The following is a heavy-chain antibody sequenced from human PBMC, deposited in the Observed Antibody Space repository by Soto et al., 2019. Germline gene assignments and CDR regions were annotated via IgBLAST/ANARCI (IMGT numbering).Heavy chain of an antibody. V-gene: IGHV1-69*01. CDR1: GGTFSNFA. CDR3: AASGMDVLGYDYKDTEGLEI. CDR2: IIPLFNVA. D-gene: IGHD4-4*01. J-gene: IGHJ3*02. Sequence: QVQLVQSGPEVKKPGSSVKVSCEASGGTFSNFAVNWVRQAPGQGLEWVGGIIPLFNVAKYAQKFEGRVTIVADDSTSAAYMELSSLRSDDTAVYYCAASGMDVLGYDYKDTEGLEIWGQGTMVTVSS.